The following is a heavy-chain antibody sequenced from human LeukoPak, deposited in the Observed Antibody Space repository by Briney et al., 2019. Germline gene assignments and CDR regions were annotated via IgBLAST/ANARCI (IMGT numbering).Heavy chain of an antibody. CDR3: ARSGGHFDY. CDR2: TYYRSNWNN. D-gene: IGHD3-16*01. CDR1: GDSVSSNSAA. V-gene: IGHV6-1*01. J-gene: IGHJ4*02. Sequence: SQTLSLTCAISGDSVSSNSAAWNWIRQSPSRGLEWLGRTYYRSNWNNDYAVSVKSRITIKPDTSKNQFSLHLNSVITEDTAVYYCARSGGHFDYWGQGTLVTVSS.